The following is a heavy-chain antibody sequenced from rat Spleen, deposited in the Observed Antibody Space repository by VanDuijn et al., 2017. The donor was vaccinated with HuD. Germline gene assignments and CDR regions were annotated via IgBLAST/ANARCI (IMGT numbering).Heavy chain of an antibody. J-gene: IGHJ2*01. CDR2: VSSDGVNT. D-gene: IGHD4-3*01. CDR3: ARDFGPFGITY. V-gene: IGHV5S13*01. CDR1: GFTFSNYG. Sequence: EVQLVESGGGLVQPGRSLKLSCAASGFTFSNYGMAWVRQAPGKGLEWVSSVSSDGVNTYYPDSVKGRFTISRDNVENIVYLQMNSLQTEDTATYSCARDFGPFGITYWGQGVMVTVSS.